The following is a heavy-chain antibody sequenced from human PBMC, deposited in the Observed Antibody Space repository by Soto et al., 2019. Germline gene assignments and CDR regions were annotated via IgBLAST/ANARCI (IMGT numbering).Heavy chain of an antibody. D-gene: IGHD5-12*01. V-gene: IGHV4-59*08. CDR3: ARPRRDGYNYWFDP. CDR2: IYYSGST. Sequence: PSETLSLTCTVSGGSISSYYLSWIRQPPGKGLEWIGYIYYSGSTNYNPSLKSRVTISVDTSKNQFSLKLSSVTAADTAVYYCARPRRDGYNYWFDPWGQGTLVTVSS. CDR1: GGSISSYY. J-gene: IGHJ5*02.